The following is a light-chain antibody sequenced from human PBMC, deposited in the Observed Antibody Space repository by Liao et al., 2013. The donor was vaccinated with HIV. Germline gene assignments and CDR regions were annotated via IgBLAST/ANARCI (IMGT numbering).Light chain of an antibody. J-gene: IGLJ1*01. CDR3: QAWDSSTAV. Sequence: SYELTQSPSVSVSPGQTASIPCSGDNLGDKYASWFQQKAGQPPALVIYQDNNRPSGIPERFSGSNSGNTATLTISGAQAMDEADYYCQAWDSSTAVFGTGTKVTVL. V-gene: IGLV3-1*01. CDR2: QDN. CDR1: NLGDKY.